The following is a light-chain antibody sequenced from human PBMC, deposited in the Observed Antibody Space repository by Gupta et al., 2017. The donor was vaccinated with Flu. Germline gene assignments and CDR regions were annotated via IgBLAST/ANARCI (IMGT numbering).Light chain of an antibody. CDR3: QKADSSPYS. CDR2: AAS. J-gene: IGKJ2*03. Sequence: GDRVTITCRASHDISRWLAWYQQIPGKAPKLLIYAASSLQSGVPSRFSGSISVTDVTLTISNLQPEDFGTYYCQKADSSPYSFAQGTKLEIK. CDR1: HDISRW. V-gene: IGKV1-12*01.